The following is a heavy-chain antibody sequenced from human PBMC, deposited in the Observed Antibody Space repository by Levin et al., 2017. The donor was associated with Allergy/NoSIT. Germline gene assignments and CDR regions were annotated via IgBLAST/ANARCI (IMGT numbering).Heavy chain of an antibody. CDR1: GFTFTSYS. CDR2: IDVGSSTI. Sequence: GESLKISCAASGFTFTSYSMNWVRQAPGKGLEWISYIDVGSSTIHYADSVKGRFTVSRDNAKNSLYLQLNSLRDEDTAVYYCARDGGSYDYIWGSDRSGNDAFDMWGQGTMVTVSS. V-gene: IGHV3-48*02. CDR3: ARDGGSYDYIWGSDRSGNDAFDM. J-gene: IGHJ3*02. D-gene: IGHD3-16*02.